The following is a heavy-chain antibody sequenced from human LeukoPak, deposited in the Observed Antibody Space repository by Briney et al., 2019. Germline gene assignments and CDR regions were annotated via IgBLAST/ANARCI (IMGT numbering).Heavy chain of an antibody. J-gene: IGHJ4*02. CDR3: AHREVKLDYFDY. CDR2: IYWDDDE. Sequence: SGPTLVNPTQTLTLTCTFSGFSLTTSAVAVGWIRQPPGKALEWLALIYWDDDERYSPSLKTRLTITKDTSKNQVVLIMTNMDPVDTATYYCAHREVKLDYFDYWGQGTLVTVPS. D-gene: IGHD1-1*01. CDR1: GFSLTTSAVA. V-gene: IGHV2-5*02.